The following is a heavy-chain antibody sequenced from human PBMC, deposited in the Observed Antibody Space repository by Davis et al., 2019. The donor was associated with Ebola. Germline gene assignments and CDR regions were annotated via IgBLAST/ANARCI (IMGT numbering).Heavy chain of an antibody. CDR2: IYSGGST. CDR1: GFTVSSNY. Sequence: GGSLRLSCAASGFTVSSNYMSWVRQAPGKGLEWVSVIYSGGSTYYADSVKGRFTISRDNLKNMLYLQMNSLRAEDTAVYFCARGGGSENYARWFDPWGQGTLVTVSS. V-gene: IGHV3-53*01. D-gene: IGHD3-10*01. J-gene: IGHJ5*02. CDR3: ARGGGSENYARWFDP.